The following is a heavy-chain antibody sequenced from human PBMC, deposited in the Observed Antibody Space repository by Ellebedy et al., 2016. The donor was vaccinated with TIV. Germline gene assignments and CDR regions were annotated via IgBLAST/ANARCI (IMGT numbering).Heavy chain of an antibody. CDR1: GFTFSSYS. Sequence: GESLKISCAASGFTFSSYSMNWVRQAPGKGLEWVSSISSSSSYIYYADSVKGRFTISRDNAKNSLYLQMNSLRDEDTAVYYCAMGDILTGYYFSHVVDYWGQGTLVTVSS. J-gene: IGHJ4*02. V-gene: IGHV3-21*01. D-gene: IGHD3-9*01. CDR2: ISSSSSYI. CDR3: AMGDILTGYYFSHVVDY.